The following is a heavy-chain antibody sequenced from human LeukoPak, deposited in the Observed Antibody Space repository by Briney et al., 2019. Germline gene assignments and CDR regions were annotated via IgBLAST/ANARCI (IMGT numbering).Heavy chain of an antibody. CDR3: ARGHSSSWYPNNWFDP. Sequence: SVKVSCTASGGTFSSYAISWVRQAPGQGLEWMGGIIPIFGTANYAQKFQGRVTITTDESTSTAYMELSSLRSEDTAVYYCARGHSSSWYPNNWFDPWGQGTLVTVSS. J-gene: IGHJ5*02. CDR1: GGTFSSYA. D-gene: IGHD6-13*01. CDR2: IIPIFGTA. V-gene: IGHV1-69*05.